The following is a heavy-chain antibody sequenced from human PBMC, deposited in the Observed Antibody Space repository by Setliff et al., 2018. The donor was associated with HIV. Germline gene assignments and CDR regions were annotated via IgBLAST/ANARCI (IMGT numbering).Heavy chain of an antibody. CDR1: GFIFRSYN. CDR3: AAVYTGEPGRSLDY. V-gene: IGHV3-21*01. D-gene: IGHD1-26*01. CDR2: ISGSSAYI. Sequence: GSLRLSCAASGFIFRSYNINWVRQAPGKGLEWISSISGSSAYIYYADSLKGRFTISRDNAKNSQYLPMSDLRAEDTAVYYCAAVYTGEPGRSLDYWGQGTPVTVSS. J-gene: IGHJ4*02.